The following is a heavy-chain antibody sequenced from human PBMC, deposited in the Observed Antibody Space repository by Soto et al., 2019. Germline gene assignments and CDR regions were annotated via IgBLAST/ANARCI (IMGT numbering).Heavy chain of an antibody. CDR1: GFTFSGYS. V-gene: IGHV3-30-3*01. D-gene: IGHD3-10*01. CDR2: ISNDGSDE. J-gene: IGHJ5*02. Sequence: QVQLVESGGGVVQPGKSLRLSCAASGFTFSGYSMHWVRQAPGKGLEWVAVISNDGSDESYADSVEGRFTISRDNSRNTVYLQMNSLRAEDTAVYYCASVLMWLGDFLQGGNWCDPWGQGTLATVSS. CDR3: ASVLMWLGDFLQGGNWCDP.